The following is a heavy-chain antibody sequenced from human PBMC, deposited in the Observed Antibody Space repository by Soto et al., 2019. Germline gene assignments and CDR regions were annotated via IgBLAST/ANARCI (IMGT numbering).Heavy chain of an antibody. V-gene: IGHV4-4*02. CDR1: GVSISSDNW. CDR3: ARDQGSHPGD. Sequence: QVQLQESGPGLVRPSGTVSLTCAVSGVSISSDNWWSWVRQPPGKALEWIGEIHHSGSTNYNPSLKSRVTMSVVPSKDLFSLTLNSVTAAYTAFYYCARDQGSHPGDWGQGTLVSVSS. D-gene: IGHD6-13*01. CDR2: IHHSGST. J-gene: IGHJ4*02.